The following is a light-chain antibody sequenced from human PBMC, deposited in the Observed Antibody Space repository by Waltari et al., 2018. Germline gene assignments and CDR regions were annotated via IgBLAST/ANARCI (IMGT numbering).Light chain of an antibody. V-gene: IGKV1-NL1*01. CDR3: QQYDSTPWT. J-gene: IGKJ1*01. Sequence: DIQMTQSPSSLSASVGDRVTITCRASQAISNSLAWYQQKPGKAPKLLLYAASRLESGVPSMFSGSGSGTDYTLSISSLQPEDFATYDCQQYDSTPWTFSQGTKVEIK. CDR2: AAS. CDR1: QAISNS.